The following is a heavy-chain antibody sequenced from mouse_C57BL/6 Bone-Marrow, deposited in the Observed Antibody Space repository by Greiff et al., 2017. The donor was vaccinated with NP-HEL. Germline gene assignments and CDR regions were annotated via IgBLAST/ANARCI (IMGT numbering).Heavy chain of an antibody. J-gene: IGHJ3*01. CDR1: GYTFTDYY. D-gene: IGHD2-3*01. V-gene: IGHV1-76*01. CDR3: ARDGYPLPY. Sequence: QVQLQQSGAELVRPGASVKLSCKASGYTFTDYYINWVKQRPGQGLEWIARIYPGSGNTYYNEKFKGKATLTAEKSSSTAYMQLSSLTSEDSAVYFCARDGYPLPYWGQGTLVTVSA. CDR2: IYPGSGNT.